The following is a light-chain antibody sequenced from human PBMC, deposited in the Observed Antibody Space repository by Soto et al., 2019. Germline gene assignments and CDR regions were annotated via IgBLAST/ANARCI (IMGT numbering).Light chain of an antibody. V-gene: IGLV1-51*01. Sequence: QSVLTQPPSVSAAPGQKVTISCSGSSSNIGNNYVSSYQQLPGTAPKLLIYANNKRPSGIPDRLSGSKSGTSATLGITGLQTGDEADYYCGTWDSSLSAVVFGGGTKLTVL. CDR1: SSNIGNNY. J-gene: IGLJ2*01. CDR3: GTWDSSLSAVV. CDR2: ANN.